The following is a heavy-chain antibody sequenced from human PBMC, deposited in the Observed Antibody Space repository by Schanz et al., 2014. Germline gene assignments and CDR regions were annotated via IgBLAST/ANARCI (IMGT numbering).Heavy chain of an antibody. V-gene: IGHV3-66*02. J-gene: IGHJ6*02. CDR3: ARAQGVIRLYYGVDV. CDR2: IYSSGST. D-gene: IGHD3-10*01. Sequence: VQLVESGGGLVQPGESLRLSCAASGFSFSNYWMSWVRQAPGKGLEWVSTIYSSGSTYYADSVRGRFTISRDNSMNTVYLQMNSLRSDDAAVYYCARAQGVIRLYYGVDVWGQGTTVTVSS. CDR1: GFSFSNYW.